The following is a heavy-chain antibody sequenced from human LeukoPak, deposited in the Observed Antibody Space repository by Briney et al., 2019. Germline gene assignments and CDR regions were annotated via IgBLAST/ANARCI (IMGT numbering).Heavy chain of an antibody. CDR3: ARDNWNYGSSMDV. V-gene: IGHV4-59*01. CDR1: GGSISSYY. D-gene: IGHD1-7*01. J-gene: IGHJ6*02. Sequence: SETLSLTCTVSGGSISSYYWSWIRQPPGKGLEWIGYTYYSGSTNYNPSLKSRVTISVDTSKNQFSLKLSSVTAADTAVYYCARDNWNYGSSMDVWGQGTTVTVSS. CDR2: TYYSGST.